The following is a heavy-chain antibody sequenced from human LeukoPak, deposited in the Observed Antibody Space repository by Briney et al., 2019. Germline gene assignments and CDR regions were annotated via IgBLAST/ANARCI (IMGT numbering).Heavy chain of an antibody. Sequence: GGSLRLSCAASGFTVSSNYMSWIRQAPGKGLEWVSIIYSGGSTFYADSVKGRFTISRDNSKNTLYLQMNSLRAEDTAVYYCARGGCYLSAFDIWGQGTMVTVSS. CDR3: ARGGCYLSAFDI. J-gene: IGHJ3*02. V-gene: IGHV3-53*01. D-gene: IGHD1-26*01. CDR1: GFTVSSNY. CDR2: IYSGGST.